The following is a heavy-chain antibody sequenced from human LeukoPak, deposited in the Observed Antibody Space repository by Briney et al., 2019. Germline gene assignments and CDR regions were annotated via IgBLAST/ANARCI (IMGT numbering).Heavy chain of an antibody. Sequence: PSETLSLTCTVSGYSISSGYYWGWIRQPPGKGLEWIGSIYHSGSTYYNPSLKSRVTISVDTSKNQFSLKLSSVTAADTAVYYCARGGQLVREYYFDYWGQGTLVTVSS. J-gene: IGHJ4*02. CDR1: GYSISSGYY. CDR3: ARGGQLVREYYFDY. D-gene: IGHD6-6*01. CDR2: IYHSGST. V-gene: IGHV4-38-2*02.